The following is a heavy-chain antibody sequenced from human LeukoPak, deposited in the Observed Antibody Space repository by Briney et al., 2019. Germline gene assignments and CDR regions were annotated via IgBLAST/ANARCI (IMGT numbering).Heavy chain of an antibody. CDR2: INARGNTI. J-gene: IGHJ3*02. CDR1: GFTFSSYE. D-gene: IGHD1-26*01. Sequence: GGSLRLSCAASGFTFSSYEMNWVRQAPGKGLEWIAFINARGNTIYYADSVRGRFTITRDNARNSLSLQMNSLRVDDTSIYYCARDLGGGSFVGGAFDMWGQGTTVTVSS. V-gene: IGHV3-48*03. CDR3: ARDLGGGSFVGGAFDM.